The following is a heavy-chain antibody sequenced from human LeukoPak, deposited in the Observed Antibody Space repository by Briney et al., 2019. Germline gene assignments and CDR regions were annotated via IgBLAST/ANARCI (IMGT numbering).Heavy chain of an antibody. Sequence: GASVKVSCKASGYTFTSYDINWVRQATGQGLEWMGWINPNSGGTNYAQKFQGRVTMTRDTSISTAYMELSRLRSDDTAMFFCASGENGAYDGQSGDLDYWGQGTLVTVSS. D-gene: IGHD5-12*01. CDR3: ASGENGAYDGQSGDLDY. V-gene: IGHV1-2*02. CDR2: INPNSGGT. CDR1: GYTFTSYD. J-gene: IGHJ4*02.